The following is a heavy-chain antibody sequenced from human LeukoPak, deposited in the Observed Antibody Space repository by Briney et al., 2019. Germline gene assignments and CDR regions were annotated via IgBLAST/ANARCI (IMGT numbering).Heavy chain of an antibody. V-gene: IGHV1-2*02. CDR3: ARANFLYCSSTTCLFDY. D-gene: IGHD2-2*01. CDR2: INPNDGDT. Sequence: ASVKVTCKASGYTFTDYYMHWVRQAPGQGFEWMGWINPNDGDTNYAQKFQGRVTMTRDTSISTAHMEVSRLRSDDTAVYYCARANFLYCSSTTCLFDYWGRGTLVTVSS. CDR1: GYTFTDYY. J-gene: IGHJ4*02.